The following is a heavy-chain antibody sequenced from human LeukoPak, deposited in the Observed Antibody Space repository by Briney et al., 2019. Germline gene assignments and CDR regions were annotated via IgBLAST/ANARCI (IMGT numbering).Heavy chain of an antibody. CDR1: GGSISSYY. V-gene: IGHV4-59*01. CDR3: ARSTIFGVVIPPLTVTGSWFDP. CDR2: IYYSGST. Sequence: SETLSLTCTVSGGSISSYYWSWIRQPPGKGLEWIGYIYYSGSTNYNPSLKSRVTISVGTSKNQFSLKLSSVTAADTAVYYCARSTIFGVVIPPLTVTGSWFDPWGQGTLVTVSS. D-gene: IGHD3-3*01. J-gene: IGHJ5*02.